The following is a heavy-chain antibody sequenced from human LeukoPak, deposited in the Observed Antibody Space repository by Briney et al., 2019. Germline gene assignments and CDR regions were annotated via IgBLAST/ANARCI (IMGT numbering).Heavy chain of an antibody. CDR3: AREVDGSHLDY. D-gene: IGHD1-26*01. CDR2: IYYSGST. CDR1: GGSISSYY. V-gene: IGHV4-59*12. J-gene: IGHJ4*02. Sequence: PSETLSLTCTVSGGSISSYYWSWIRQPPGKGLEWIGYIYYSGSTNYNPSLKSRVTISVDTSRNHFFLKLSSVTAADTAVYYCAREVDGSHLDYWGQGTLVTVSS.